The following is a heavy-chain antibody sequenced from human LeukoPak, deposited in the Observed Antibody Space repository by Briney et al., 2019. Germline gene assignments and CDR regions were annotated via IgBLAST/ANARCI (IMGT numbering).Heavy chain of an antibody. D-gene: IGHD2-2*01. V-gene: IGHV4-30-2*01. CDR3: ARSPLNRYCSSTSCSTSAFDI. CDR1: GGSISSGGYY. Sequence: SETLSLTCTVSGGSISSGGYYWSWIRQPPGKGLEWIGYIYHSGSTYYNPSLKSRVTISVDRSKNQFSLKLSSVTAADTAVYYCARSPLNRYCSSTSCSTSAFDIWGQGTMVTVSS. CDR2: IYHSGST. J-gene: IGHJ3*02.